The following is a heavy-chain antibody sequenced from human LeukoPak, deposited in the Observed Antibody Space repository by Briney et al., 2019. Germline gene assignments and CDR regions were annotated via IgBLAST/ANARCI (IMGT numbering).Heavy chain of an antibody. D-gene: IGHD6-13*01. CDR1: GGPISSYH. Sequence: SETLSLTCTVSGGPISSYHWSCIRRPPGKGLEWIGEINHSGSTNYKPSLKSRVTISVETSKDQFSLKLSSVTAADTAVYYCARGLKYSSSWFWTTTNAFDIWGQGTMVTVSS. J-gene: IGHJ3*02. CDR3: ARGLKYSSSWFWTTTNAFDI. CDR2: INHSGST. V-gene: IGHV4-34*01.